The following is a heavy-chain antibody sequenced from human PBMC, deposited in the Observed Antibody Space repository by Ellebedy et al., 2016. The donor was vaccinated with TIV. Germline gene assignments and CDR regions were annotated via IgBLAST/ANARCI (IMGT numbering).Heavy chain of an antibody. CDR3: AKEREPAVAADY. Sequence: GESLKISCAASGFTFSNFGMHWVRQAPGKGLEWVAFIRYDGSNKYYADSVKGRFTISRDNSKNTLYLQMNSLRAEDTAVYYCAKEREPAVAADYWGQGTLVTVSS. CDR2: IRYDGSNK. V-gene: IGHV3-30*02. J-gene: IGHJ4*02. D-gene: IGHD6-19*01. CDR1: GFTFSNFG.